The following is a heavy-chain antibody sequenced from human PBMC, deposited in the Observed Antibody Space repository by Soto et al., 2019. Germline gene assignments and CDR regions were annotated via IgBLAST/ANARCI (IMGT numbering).Heavy chain of an antibody. CDR1: GFTFSSYG. J-gene: IGHJ5*02. Sequence: PGGSLRLSCAASGFTFSSYGMHWVRQAPGKGLEWVAVISYDGSNKYYADSVKGRFTISRDNSKNTLYLQMNSLRAEDTAVYYCAKSVVVESGWFDPWGQGTLVTVSS. CDR3: AKSVVVESGWFDP. D-gene: IGHD2-15*01. V-gene: IGHV3-30*18. CDR2: ISYDGSNK.